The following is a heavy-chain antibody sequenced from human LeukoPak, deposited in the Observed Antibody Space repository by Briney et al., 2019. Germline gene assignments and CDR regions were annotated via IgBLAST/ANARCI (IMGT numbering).Heavy chain of an antibody. Sequence: GGSLRLSCAASGFTFSSYAMSWVRQAPGKGLEWVSAISGSGGSTYYADSVKGRFTISRDNSKNTLYLQMNSLRAEDTAVYYCAKDPWRGPLLWDAFDIWGQGTMVTVSS. CDR1: GFTFSSYA. D-gene: IGHD3-10*01. CDR3: AKDPWRGPLLWDAFDI. J-gene: IGHJ3*02. V-gene: IGHV3-23*01. CDR2: ISGSGGST.